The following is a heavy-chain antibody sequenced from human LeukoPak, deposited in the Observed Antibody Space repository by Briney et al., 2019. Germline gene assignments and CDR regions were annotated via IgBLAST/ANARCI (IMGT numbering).Heavy chain of an antibody. V-gene: IGHV3-48*01. CDR2: ITARSDTI. CDR1: GFFFDSYS. CDR3: ARLYDKARPRLDY. D-gene: IGHD3-9*01. Sequence: HSGGSLRLSCAASGFFFDSYSLNWVRQAPGKGLEWISYITARSDTIYYAESVEGRFTISRDNAKNSLYLQMNSLRVEDTAVYYCARLYDKARPRLDYWGQGTLVTVSS. J-gene: IGHJ4*02.